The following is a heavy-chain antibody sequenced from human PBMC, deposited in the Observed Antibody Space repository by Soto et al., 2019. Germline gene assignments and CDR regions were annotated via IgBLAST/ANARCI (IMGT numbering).Heavy chain of an antibody. Sequence: QVQLVQSGAEVKKPGASVKVSCKASGYTFTSYAMHWVRQAPGQRLEWMGWINAGNGNTKYSQKFQGRVTITRDTSASTAYMELSSLRSEDTAVYYCASSYYGSGNPKDYYYGMDVWGQGTSVTVCS. CDR2: INAGNGNT. D-gene: IGHD3-10*01. V-gene: IGHV1-3*01. CDR3: ASSYYGSGNPKDYYYGMDV. J-gene: IGHJ6*02. CDR1: GYTFTSYA.